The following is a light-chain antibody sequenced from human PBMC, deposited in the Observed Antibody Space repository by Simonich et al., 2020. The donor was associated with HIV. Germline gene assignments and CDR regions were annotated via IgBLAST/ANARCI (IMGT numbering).Light chain of an antibody. CDR1: QSVLYSSNNKNY. V-gene: IGKV4-1*01. J-gene: IGKJ2*01. CDR3: QQYYDTPYT. Sequence: DIVMTQSPDSLAVSLGDRATINCKSSQSVLYSSNNKNYLAWYQQKPGQPPKLLIYWASTRESGVPDRFSGSESGTDFTLTISSLQAEDVAVYYCQQYYDTPYTFGQGTKLEIK. CDR2: WAS.